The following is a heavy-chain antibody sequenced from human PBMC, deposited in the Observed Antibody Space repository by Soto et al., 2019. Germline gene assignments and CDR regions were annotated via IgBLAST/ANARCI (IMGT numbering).Heavy chain of an antibody. D-gene: IGHD3-22*01. Sequence: GGSLRLSCVASGFTFGSHGMHWVRQAPGKGLEWVAVISYDETNEHYVDSVKGRFTISRDNAKNSLYLDLTRLRAEDTAVYFCVRDYYDTSGYPNTFDMWGQGTMVTVS. J-gene: IGHJ3*02. CDR3: VRDYYDTSGYPNTFDM. CDR2: ISYDETNE. V-gene: IGHV3-30*03. CDR1: GFTFGSHG.